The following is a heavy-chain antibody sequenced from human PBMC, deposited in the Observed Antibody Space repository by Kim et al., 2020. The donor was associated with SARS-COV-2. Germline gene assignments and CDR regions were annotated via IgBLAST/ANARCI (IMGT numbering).Heavy chain of an antibody. J-gene: IGHJ4*02. V-gene: IGHV3-7*01. CDR3: ARNLGYLLDY. CDR2: EK. Sequence: EKYNVESVKGRFTISRDHAKNSLYLQMNSLRAEDTAVYYCARNLGYLLDYWGQGTLVTVSS. D-gene: IGHD3-16*01.